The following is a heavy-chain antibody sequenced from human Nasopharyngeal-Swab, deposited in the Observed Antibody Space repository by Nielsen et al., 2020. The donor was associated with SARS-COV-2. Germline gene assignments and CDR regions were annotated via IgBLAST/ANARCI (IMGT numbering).Heavy chain of an antibody. CDR3: SKPDKGPHDY. CDR1: GFTFSSYA. D-gene: IGHD3-9*01. Sequence: GESLKISCAASGFTFSSYAMSWVRQAPGKGLEWVSAISGSGGSTYYADSVKGRFTISRDNSKNTLYLQMNSLRAEDTAVYYCSKPDKGPHDYWGQGTLVTVSS. J-gene: IGHJ4*02. V-gene: IGHV3-23*01. CDR2: ISGSGGST.